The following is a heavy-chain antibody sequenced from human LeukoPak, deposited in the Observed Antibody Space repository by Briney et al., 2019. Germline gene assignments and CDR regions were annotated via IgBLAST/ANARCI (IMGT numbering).Heavy chain of an antibody. CDR2: IWYDGSNK. D-gene: IGHD2-15*01. CDR3: VRDPSCSGGGCYYYYGMDV. CDR1: GFTFSDYY. V-gene: IGHV3-33*08. J-gene: IGHJ6*02. Sequence: PGGSLRLSCAASGFTFSDYYMSWIRQAPGKGLEWVAVIWYDGSNKYYADSVRGRFTISRDNSKNTLYLQMNSLRADDTAIYYCVRDPSCSGGGCYYYYGMDVWGQGTTVTVSS.